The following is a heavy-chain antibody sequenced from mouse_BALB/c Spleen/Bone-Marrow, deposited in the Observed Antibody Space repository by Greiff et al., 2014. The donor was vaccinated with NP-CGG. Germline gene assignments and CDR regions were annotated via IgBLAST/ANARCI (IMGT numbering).Heavy chain of an antibody. J-gene: IGHJ4*01. CDR1: GFTFSSFG. V-gene: IGHV5-17*02. D-gene: IGHD3-3*01. Sequence: VESGGGLVQPGGSRKLSCAASGFTFSSFGMHWVRQAPEKGLEWVAYISSGSSTIYYADTMKGRFTISRDNPKNTLFLQMGSLRSEDTAMYYCTRSGTLGSMDYWGQGTSVTVSS. CDR3: TRSGTLGSMDY. CDR2: ISSGSSTI.